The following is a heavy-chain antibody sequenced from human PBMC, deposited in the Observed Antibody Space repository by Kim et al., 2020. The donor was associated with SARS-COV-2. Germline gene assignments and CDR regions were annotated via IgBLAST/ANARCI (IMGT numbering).Heavy chain of an antibody. D-gene: IGHD6-19*01. J-gene: IGHJ4*02. V-gene: IGHV1-18*01. CDR3: ASSIAVAGTPFDY. Sequence: HAQKLQGRVTMPTDTSTSTAYMDLRSLRSDDTAVYYCASSIAVAGTPFDYWGQGTLVTVSS.